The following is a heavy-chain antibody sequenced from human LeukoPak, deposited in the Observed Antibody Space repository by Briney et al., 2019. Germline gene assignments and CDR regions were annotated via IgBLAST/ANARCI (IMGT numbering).Heavy chain of an antibody. CDR3: ARGHKSYGAGSFYFDS. CDR2: IYYSGGT. J-gene: IGHJ4*02. V-gene: IGHV4-31*03. CDR1: VGSISSGDYY. Sequence: SETLSLTCTVSVGSISSGDYYWSCIRQLPGKGLEWIAYIYYSGGTYYNPSLESRVTISVDTSKNQFSLKLSSVTAADTAVYYCARGHKSYGAGSFYFDSWGQGTLVTVSS. D-gene: IGHD3-10*01.